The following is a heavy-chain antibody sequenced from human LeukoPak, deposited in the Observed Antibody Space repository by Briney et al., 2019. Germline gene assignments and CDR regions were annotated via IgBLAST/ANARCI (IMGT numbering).Heavy chain of an antibody. CDR2: INPNSGGT. J-gene: IGHJ4*02. CDR3: ATSLGAGYAFDY. V-gene: IGHV1-2*02. D-gene: IGHD3-16*01. Sequence: ASVKVSCKASGYTFTGYYMHWVRQAPGQGLEWMGWINPNSGGTNYAQKFQGRVTMTRDTSISTAYMELSRLRSDDTAVYYCATSLGAGYAFDYWGQGTLVIVSS. CDR1: GYTFTGYY.